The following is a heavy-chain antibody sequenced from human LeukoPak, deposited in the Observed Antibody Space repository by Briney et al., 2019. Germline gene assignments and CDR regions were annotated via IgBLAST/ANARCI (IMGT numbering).Heavy chain of an antibody. CDR2: ISGSGERT. CDR1: GFMFSTYA. CDR3: VNQSYSGSDNYYFHY. Sequence: GGSLRLSCVTSGFMFSTYAMSWVRQAPGRGLEWVSIISGSGERTYYADSVKGRFTVSRDNSKKTLYLQMKSLRAEDTAVYYCVNQSYSGSDNYYFHYWGQGTLVAVSS. V-gene: IGHV3-23*01. D-gene: IGHD1-26*01. J-gene: IGHJ4*02.